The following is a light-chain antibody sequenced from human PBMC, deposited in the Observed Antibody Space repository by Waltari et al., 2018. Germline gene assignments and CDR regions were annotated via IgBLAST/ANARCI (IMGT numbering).Light chain of an antibody. J-gene: IGKJ4*01. Sequence: EVVMTQSPATLSVSPGERATLSCRASQSVSRDLAWYQQKPGQAPRLLISGASTRITGVPARFTGSGSGAEFSLTISSLQSEDVAIYYCQQFNNWPQTFGGGTQVEIK. V-gene: IGKV3-15*01. CDR3: QQFNNWPQT. CDR1: QSVSRD. CDR2: GAS.